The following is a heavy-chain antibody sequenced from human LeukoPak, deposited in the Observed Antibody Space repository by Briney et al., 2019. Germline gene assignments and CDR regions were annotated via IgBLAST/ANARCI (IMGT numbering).Heavy chain of an antibody. D-gene: IGHD3-10*01. CDR2: IYYRGST. CDR1: GGSVSSGSYY. Sequence: PSETLSLTCTVSGGSVSSGSYYWSWIRPPPGKGLEWIGYIYYRGSTNYNPSLKSRVTISVDTSKNQFSLKLSSVTAADTAVYYCASGGPYYYGSGSYPHWGQGTLVTVSS. V-gene: IGHV4-61*01. CDR3: ASGGPYYYGSGSYPH. J-gene: IGHJ4*02.